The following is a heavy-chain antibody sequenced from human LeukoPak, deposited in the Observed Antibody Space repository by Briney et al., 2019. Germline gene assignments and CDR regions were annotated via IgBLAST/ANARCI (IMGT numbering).Heavy chain of an antibody. V-gene: IGHV4-31*03. Sequence: SETQSLTCTLSGDSYRSGGYYWTWIRQHPGKGLEWIGYIYYSGSTYYNPSLKSRVTISVDTSKNQFSLKLSSVTAADTAVYYCARVTPTVAEFDYWGQGTLVTVSS. CDR1: GDSYRSGGYY. CDR3: ARVTPTVAEFDY. CDR2: IYYSGST. D-gene: IGHD6-19*01. J-gene: IGHJ4*02.